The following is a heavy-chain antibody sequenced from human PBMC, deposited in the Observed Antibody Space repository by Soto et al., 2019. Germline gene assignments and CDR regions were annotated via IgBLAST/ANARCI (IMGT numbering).Heavy chain of an antibody. CDR1: GGSISGGGSY. Sequence: QVQLQESGPGLVKPSQTLSLTCPVSGGSISGGGSYWSWFRQHPGKGLGWIGYIYYSGSTYYNPSLKSRVTISVDTSKNQFSLKLSSVTAADTAVYYCARDVVVAATAPDAFDIWGQGTMVTVSS. CDR2: IYYSGST. D-gene: IGHD2-15*01. CDR3: ARDVVVAATAPDAFDI. J-gene: IGHJ3*02. V-gene: IGHV4-31*03.